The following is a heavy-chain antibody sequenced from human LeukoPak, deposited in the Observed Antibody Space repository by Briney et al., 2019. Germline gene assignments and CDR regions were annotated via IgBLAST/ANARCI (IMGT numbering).Heavy chain of an antibody. CDR3: ARKTAYGGHDY. Sequence: PSETLSLTCTVSGGSISSYYWSWIRQPPGKGLEWIGYLYYSGNTNYNPSLKSQVTISEDTSKNQFSLKVSSVTAADTAVYYCARKTAYGGHDYWGPGTLATVSS. J-gene: IGHJ4*02. V-gene: IGHV4-59*01. CDR2: LYYSGNT. CDR1: GGSISSYY. D-gene: IGHD4-23*01.